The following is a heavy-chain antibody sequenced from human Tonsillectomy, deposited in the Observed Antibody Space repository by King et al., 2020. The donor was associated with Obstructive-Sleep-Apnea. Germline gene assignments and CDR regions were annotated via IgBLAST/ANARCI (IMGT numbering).Heavy chain of an antibody. CDR2: IWYDGSNK. D-gene: IGHD3-16*01. V-gene: IGHV3-33*01. CDR3: ASRGMGDYYYYCGMDV. J-gene: IGHJ6*02. Sequence: VQLVESGGGVVQPGRSLRLSCAASGFTFSSYGMHWVRQAPGKGLEWVAVIWYDGSNKYYADSVKGRFTISRDNSKNTLYLHMNSLRAVDTAVYYCASRGMGDYYYYCGMDVWGQGTTVTVSS. CDR1: GFTFSSYG.